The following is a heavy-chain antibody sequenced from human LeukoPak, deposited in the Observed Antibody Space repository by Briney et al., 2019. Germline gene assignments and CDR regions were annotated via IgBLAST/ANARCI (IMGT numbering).Heavy chain of an antibody. D-gene: IGHD1-26*01. CDR3: ARDARIVGATGAFDI. CDR2: IYYSGST. Sequence: SQTLSLTCTVSGGSISSGGYYWSWIRQPPGKGLEWIGYIYYSGSTNYNPSLKSRVTISVDTSKNQFSLKLSSVTAADTAVYYCARDARIVGATGAFDIWGQGTMVTVSS. CDR1: GGSISSGGYY. V-gene: IGHV4-61*08. J-gene: IGHJ3*02.